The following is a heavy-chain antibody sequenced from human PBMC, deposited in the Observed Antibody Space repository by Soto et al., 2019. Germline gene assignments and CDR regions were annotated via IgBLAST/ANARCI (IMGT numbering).Heavy chain of an antibody. CDR2: ISSTGALM. V-gene: IGHV3-21*02. J-gene: IGHJ4*02. CDR1: GFIFSQYS. D-gene: IGHD6-19*01. Sequence: EVQLVESGGGLVKPGGSLRLSCAASGFIFSQYSMNWVRQAPGKGLEWVSSISSTGALMYYADSVKGRFTISRDDADNSLYLQMNSLRVEDTAVYYCARDRLARGIPVAGGIDYWGQGALVTVSS. CDR3: ARDRLARGIPVAGGIDY.